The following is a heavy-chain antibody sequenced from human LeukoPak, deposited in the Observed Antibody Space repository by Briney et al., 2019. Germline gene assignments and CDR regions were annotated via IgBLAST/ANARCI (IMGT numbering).Heavy chain of an antibody. CDR2: IRWSGDTI. D-gene: IGHD3-10*01. CDR3: ARRTLYYGSESYDY. V-gene: IGHV3-48*03. J-gene: IGHJ4*02. CDR1: GFPFRVYE. Sequence: GGPLRLSCATSGFPFRVYEMNGVREARGKGLEGVSYIRWSGDTIFYADSVKGRFTIPRDSAEKSLYLQMKSVRAEDPAVYYCARRTLYYGSESYDYWGQGTLVAVSS.